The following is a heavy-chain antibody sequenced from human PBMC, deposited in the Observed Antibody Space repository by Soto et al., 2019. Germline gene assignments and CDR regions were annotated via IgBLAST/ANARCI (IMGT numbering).Heavy chain of an antibody. CDR2: IYPGDSDT. Sequence: GESLKISCKGSGYSFTSYWIGWVRQMPGKGLEWMGIIYPGDSDTRYSPSFQGQVTISADKSISTAYLQWSSLKASDTAMYYCARLGDCSGGSCSQFDYWGQGTLVTVSS. CDR3: ARLGDCSGGSCSQFDY. J-gene: IGHJ4*02. V-gene: IGHV5-51*01. CDR1: GYSFTSYW. D-gene: IGHD2-15*01.